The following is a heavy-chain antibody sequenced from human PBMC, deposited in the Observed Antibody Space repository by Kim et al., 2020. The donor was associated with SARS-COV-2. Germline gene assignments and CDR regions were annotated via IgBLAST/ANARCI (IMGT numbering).Heavy chain of an antibody. CDR1: GGSFSGYY. V-gene: IGHV4-34*01. J-gene: IGHJ4*02. CDR3: ARAPVFLWLVVVASGRRYFDY. D-gene: IGHD2-15*01. Sequence: SETLSLTCAVYGGSFSGYYWSWIRQPPGKGLEWIGEINHSGSTNYNPSLKSRVTISVDTSKNQFSLKLSSVTAADTAVYYCARAPVFLWLVVVASGRRYFDYWGQGTLVTVSS. CDR2: INHSGST.